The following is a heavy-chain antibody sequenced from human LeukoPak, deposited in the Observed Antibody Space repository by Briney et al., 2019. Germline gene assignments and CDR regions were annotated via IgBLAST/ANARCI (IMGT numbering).Heavy chain of an antibody. V-gene: IGHV1-8*03. Sequence: ASVKVSCKASGYTFTSYDINWVRQATGQGLEWMRWMNPNSGNTGYAQKFQGRVTITRNTSISTAYMELSSLRSEDTAVYYCARSPHIVVVPAAMLPHYYYYYYMDVWGKGTTVTVSS. CDR2: MNPNSGNT. CDR1: GYTFTSYD. J-gene: IGHJ6*03. D-gene: IGHD2-2*01. CDR3: ARSPHIVVVPAAMLPHYYYYYYMDV.